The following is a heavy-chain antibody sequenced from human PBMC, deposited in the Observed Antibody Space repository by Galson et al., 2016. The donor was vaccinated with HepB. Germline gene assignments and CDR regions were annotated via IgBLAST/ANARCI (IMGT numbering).Heavy chain of an antibody. V-gene: IGHV3-30-3*01. J-gene: IGHJ4*02. Sequence: SLRLSCAASGFTFSSYIMSWVRQAPGKGLEWVAVVSFDGSNKYYADSVKGRVTISRDNSKNTLYLQMNSLRAEDTAVYYCARDPSGRYVPYTPYFDYWGQGTLVTVSS. CDR2: VSFDGSNK. D-gene: IGHD1-26*01. CDR3: ARDPSGRYVPYTPYFDY. CDR1: GFTFSSYI.